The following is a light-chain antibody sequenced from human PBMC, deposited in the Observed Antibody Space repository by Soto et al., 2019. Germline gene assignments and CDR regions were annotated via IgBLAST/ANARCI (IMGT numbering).Light chain of an antibody. CDR2: DAS. CDR3: QQYDNLPLT. J-gene: IGKJ5*01. V-gene: IGKV1-33*01. CDR1: QDISNY. Sequence: DIQMTQSPSSLSASVGDRVTITCQASQDISNYLNWYQQKPGKAPKLLIYDASNWETGVPSRFSGSGSGTDFTFTISSLQPEDIATYYCQQYDNLPLTFGRGTRLEIK.